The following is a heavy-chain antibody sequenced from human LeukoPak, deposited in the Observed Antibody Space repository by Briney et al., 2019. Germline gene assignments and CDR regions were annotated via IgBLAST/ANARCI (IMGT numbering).Heavy chain of an antibody. CDR1: GFTFSSYG. D-gene: IGHD4-17*01. J-gene: IGHJ4*02. Sequence: PGGSLRLSCAASGFTFSSYGMHWVRQAPGKGLEWVAVIWYDGSNKYYADSVKGRFTISRDNSKNTLYLQMNSLRAEDTAVYYCARDLKGRFETTVRALGYWGQGTLVTVSS. CDR2: IWYDGSNK. V-gene: IGHV3-30*19. CDR3: ARDLKGRFETTVRALGY.